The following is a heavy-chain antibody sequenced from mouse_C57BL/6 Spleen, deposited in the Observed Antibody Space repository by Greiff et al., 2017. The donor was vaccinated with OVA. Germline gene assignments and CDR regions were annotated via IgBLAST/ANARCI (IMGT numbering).Heavy chain of an antibody. V-gene: IGHV1-82*01. CDR1: GYAFSSSW. D-gene: IGHD2-5*01. CDR3: ARTYSNPPYYFDY. J-gene: IGHJ2*01. CDR2: IYPGDGDT. Sequence: VKLQQSGPELVKPGASVKISCKASGYAFSSSWMNWVKQRPGKGLEWIGRIYPGDGDTNYNGKFKGKATLTADKSSSTAYMQLSSLTSEDSAVYFCARTYSNPPYYFDYWGQGTTLTVSS.